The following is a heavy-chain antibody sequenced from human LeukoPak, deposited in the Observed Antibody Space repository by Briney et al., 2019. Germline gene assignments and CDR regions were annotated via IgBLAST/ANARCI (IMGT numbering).Heavy chain of an antibody. CDR1: GGTFSSYA. V-gene: IGHV1-69*13. D-gene: IGHD1-26*01. Sequence: SVKVSCKASGGTFSSYAISWVRQAPGQGLEWMGGIIPIFGTANYAQKFQGRVTITADESTSTAYMELSSLRSEDTAVYYCARDKQSPWYSDYNWFDPWGQGTLVTVSS. J-gene: IGHJ5*02. CDR3: ARDKQSPWYSDYNWFDP. CDR2: IIPIFGTA.